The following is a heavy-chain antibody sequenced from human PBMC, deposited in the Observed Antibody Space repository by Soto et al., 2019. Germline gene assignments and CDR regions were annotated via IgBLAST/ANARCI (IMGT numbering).Heavy chain of an antibody. CDR2: ISAYNGNT. V-gene: IGHV1-18*01. CDR3: ARDIVETYYYDSSGYYFWAFDI. J-gene: IGHJ3*02. CDR1: GYTFTSYG. Sequence: QVQLVQSGAEVKKPGASVKVSCKASGYTFTSYGISWVRQAPGQGLEWMGWISAYNGNTNYAQKLQGRVTMTTETSTSTAYMELRSLRSDDTAVYYCARDIVETYYYDSSGYYFWAFDIWGQGTMVTVSS. D-gene: IGHD3-22*01.